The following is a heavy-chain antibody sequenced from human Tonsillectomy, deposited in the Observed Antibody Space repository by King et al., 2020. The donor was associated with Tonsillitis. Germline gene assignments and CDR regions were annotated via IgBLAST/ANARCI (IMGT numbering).Heavy chain of an antibody. CDR3: VLLVSSASFSNDF. CDR2: ISHDGTRT. J-gene: IGHJ4*02. CDR1: GFTLGNHD. Sequence: VRLVESGGGVVQPGKCLRLSCVGFGFTLGNHDIHWVRQAPGKGLEWVAFISHDGTRTIYLHAGRGRSSISRDNSANTLYIQINSLRIEDTARYYCVLLVSSASFSNDFWGQGTLVTVSS. D-gene: IGHD2/OR15-2a*01. V-gene: IGHV3-30*03.